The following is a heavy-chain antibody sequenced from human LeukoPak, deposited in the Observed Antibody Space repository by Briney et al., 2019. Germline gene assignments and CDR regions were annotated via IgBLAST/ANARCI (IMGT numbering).Heavy chain of an antibody. Sequence: ASVKVSCKASGYTFISYQMHWVRQAPGQGLEWMGIINPTGGSTSHAQKFQGRVTMTRDTSTSTVYMELSSLRSEDTAVYYCARKGSSSCFDYWGQGTLVSVSS. D-gene: IGHD6-6*01. CDR1: GYTFISYQ. J-gene: IGHJ4*02. CDR3: ARKGSSSCFDY. V-gene: IGHV1-46*01. CDR2: INPTGGST.